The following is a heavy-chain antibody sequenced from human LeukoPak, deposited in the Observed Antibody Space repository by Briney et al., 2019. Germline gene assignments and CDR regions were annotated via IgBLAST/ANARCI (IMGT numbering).Heavy chain of an antibody. CDR3: ARTPIAARQIDY. Sequence: GRSLRLSCAASGFTFSSYAMHWVGQAQGKGLEWVAVISYDGSNKYYADSVKGRFTISRDNSKNTLYLQMNSLRAEDTAVYYCARTPIAARQIDYWGQGTLFTVSS. D-gene: IGHD6-6*01. V-gene: IGHV3-30-3*01. CDR1: GFTFSSYA. J-gene: IGHJ4*02. CDR2: ISYDGSNK.